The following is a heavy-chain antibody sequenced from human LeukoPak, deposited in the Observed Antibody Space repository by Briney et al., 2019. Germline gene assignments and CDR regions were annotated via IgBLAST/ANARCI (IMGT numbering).Heavy chain of an antibody. J-gene: IGHJ4*02. D-gene: IGHD3-22*01. CDR2: MSPNSGNT. CDR1: GYTFTSYH. Sequence: ASVKVSCKASGYTFTSYHMHWVRQATGQGLEWMGWMSPNSGNTGYAQKFQGRVTMTRNTSISTAYMELSSLRSEDTAVYYCARDSYYYDSSGCDYWGQGTLVTVSS. V-gene: IGHV1-8*02. CDR3: ARDSYYYDSSGCDY.